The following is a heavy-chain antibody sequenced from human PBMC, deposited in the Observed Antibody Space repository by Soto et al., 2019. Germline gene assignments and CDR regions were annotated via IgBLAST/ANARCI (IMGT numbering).Heavy chain of an antibody. CDR2: ISAHNGNT. V-gene: IGHV1-18*01. J-gene: IGHJ4*02. D-gene: IGHD1-1*01. Sequence: QVHLVQSGAEVKKPGASVRVYCEGSGYAFTTYGITWVRQAPGQGLEWMGWISAHNGNTNYAQKRQGRVTVTRDTSTSTPYMELRSLRSDDSAVYYCARGRYGDYWGQGALVSVSS. CDR1: GYAFTTYG. CDR3: ARGRYGDY.